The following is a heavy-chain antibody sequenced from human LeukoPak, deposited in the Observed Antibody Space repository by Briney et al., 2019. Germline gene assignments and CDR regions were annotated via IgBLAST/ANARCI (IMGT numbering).Heavy chain of an antibody. CDR2: IYYSGST. CDR3: AGQRGYSYGYSGYFDY. V-gene: IGHV4-30-4*07. D-gene: IGHD5-18*01. CDR1: GGSISSGSYY. Sequence: PSETLSLTCTVSGGSISSGSYYWSWIRQPPGKGLEWIGYIYYSGSTYYNPSLKSRVTISVDTSKNQFSLKLSSVTAADTAVYYCAGQRGYSYGYSGYFDYWGQGTLVTVSS. J-gene: IGHJ4*02.